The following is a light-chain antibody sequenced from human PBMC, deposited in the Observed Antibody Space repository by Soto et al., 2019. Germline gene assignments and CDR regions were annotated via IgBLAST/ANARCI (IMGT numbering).Light chain of an antibody. CDR1: QDISHY. Sequence: DIQMTQSPSSLYASVGDTVTITCQASQDISHYLNWYQQKPGKALKLLIYDASNLHTGVPSRFRGSGSGTEFSFNITSLQPEDVATYYCLQYDDLPITFGQGTRLEIK. CDR2: DAS. J-gene: IGKJ5*01. V-gene: IGKV1-33*01. CDR3: LQYDDLPIT.